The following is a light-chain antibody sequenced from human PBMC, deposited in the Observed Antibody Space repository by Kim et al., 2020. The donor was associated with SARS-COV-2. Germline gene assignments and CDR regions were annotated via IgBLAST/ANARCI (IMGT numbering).Light chain of an antibody. CDR1: TSNIGSNY. Sequence: GQGVTISCSGRTSNIGSNYVYWYQRLPGTAPKLLIHRNNQRPSGVPDRFSGSKSGTSASLAISGLRSEDEADYYCAAWDDSLGGVAFGGGTQLTVL. V-gene: IGLV1-47*01. CDR3: AAWDDSLGGVA. J-gene: IGLJ3*02. CDR2: RNN.